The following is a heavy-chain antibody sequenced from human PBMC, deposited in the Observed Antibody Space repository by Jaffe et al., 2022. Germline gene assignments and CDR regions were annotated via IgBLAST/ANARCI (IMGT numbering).Heavy chain of an antibody. D-gene: IGHD3-3*01. J-gene: IGHJ4*02. V-gene: IGHV3-23*01. CDR1: GFTFSSYA. Sequence: EVQLLESGGGLVQPGGSLRLSCAASGFTFSSYAMSWVRQAPGKGLEWVSAISGSGGSTYYADSVKGRFTISRDNSKNTLYLQMNSLRAEDTAVYYCAKGSQSSDYDFWSGYLDYWGQGTLVTVSS. CDR3: AKGSQSSDYDFWSGYLDY. CDR2: ISGSGGST.